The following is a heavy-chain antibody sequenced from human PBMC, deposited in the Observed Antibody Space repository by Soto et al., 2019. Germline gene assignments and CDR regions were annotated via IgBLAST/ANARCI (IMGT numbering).Heavy chain of an antibody. CDR1: GFTFRTYG. J-gene: IGHJ1*01. CDR3: XXXXXXXXXXXXXXXX. V-gene: IGHV3-30*03. CDR2: ISYDGSEV. Sequence: QVQLVESGGGVVQPGRSLRLSCQASGFTFRTYGMHWVRQAPGKGLEWMAVISYDGSEVYYADSVKGRFTISRDDSKYQVNLQLNSLRPEDTXXXXXXXXXXXXXXXXXXXXXXXQGTLVTVSS.